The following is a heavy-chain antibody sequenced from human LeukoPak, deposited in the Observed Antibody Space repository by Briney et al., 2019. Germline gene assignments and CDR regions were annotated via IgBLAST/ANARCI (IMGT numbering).Heavy chain of an antibody. Sequence: GGSLRLSCAASGFTSTNAWMNWVRQAPGKGLEWVGRIKSKTDGGTTDYAAPVKGRFTISRDDSKNTLYLQMNSLKTEDTAVYYCARDSMVRGVIPPPSDYWGQGTLVTVSS. V-gene: IGHV3-15*07. D-gene: IGHD3-10*01. CDR3: ARDSMVRGVIPPPSDY. CDR2: IKSKTDGGTT. CDR1: GFTSTNAW. J-gene: IGHJ4*02.